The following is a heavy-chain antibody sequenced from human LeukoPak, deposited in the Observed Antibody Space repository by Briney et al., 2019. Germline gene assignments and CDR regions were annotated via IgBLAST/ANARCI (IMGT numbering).Heavy chain of an antibody. V-gene: IGHV3-15*01. CDR1: GFTFSNAW. D-gene: IGHD4-17*01. Sequence: GGSLRLSCAASGFTFSNAWMSWVRQAPGKGLEWVGRIKSKTDGGTTDYAAPVKGRFTISRDDSKNTLYLQMNSLRAEDTAVYYCAKGSSFDYGDYSWFDPWGQGTLVTVSS. CDR2: IKSKTDGGTT. J-gene: IGHJ5*02. CDR3: AKGSSFDYGDYSWFDP.